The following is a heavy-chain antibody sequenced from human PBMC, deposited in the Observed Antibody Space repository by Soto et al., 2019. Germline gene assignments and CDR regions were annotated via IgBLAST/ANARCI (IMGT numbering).Heavy chain of an antibody. J-gene: IGHJ6*02. Sequence: QVQLVQSGAEGKKPGSSVKVSCKASGGTFSSYAISWVRQAPGQGLEWMGGIIPIFGTANYAQKCQGRVTITADESTHTAYMELSSLRSEETAVYYCARDPELNYYGSGWYGMDVWGQGTTVTVSS. CDR3: ARDPELNYYGSGWYGMDV. CDR1: GGTFSSYA. D-gene: IGHD3-10*01. CDR2: IIPIFGTA. V-gene: IGHV1-69*01.